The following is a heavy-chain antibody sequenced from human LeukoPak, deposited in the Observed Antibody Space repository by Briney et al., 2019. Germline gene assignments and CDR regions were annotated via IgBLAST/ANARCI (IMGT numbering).Heavy chain of an antibody. D-gene: IGHD3-3*01. CDR2: INPSGGST. CDR3: ARDRFRITIFGVVIGDYYYGMDV. V-gene: IGHV1-46*01. Sequence: ASVKVSCKASGCTFTSYYMHWVRQAPGQGLEWMGIINPSGGSTSYAQKFQGRVTMTRDTSTSTVYMELSSLRSEDTAVYYCARDRFRITIFGVVIGDYYYGMDVWGQGTTVTVSS. CDR1: GCTFTSYY. J-gene: IGHJ6*02.